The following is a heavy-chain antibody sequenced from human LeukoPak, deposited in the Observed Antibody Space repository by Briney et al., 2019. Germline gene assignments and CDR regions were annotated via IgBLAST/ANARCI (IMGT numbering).Heavy chain of an antibody. D-gene: IGHD4-17*01. V-gene: IGHV4-34*01. Sequence: SETLSLTCAVYGGSYSGYYWSWIRQPPGKGLEWIGEINHSGSTNYNPSLKSRVTISVDTSKNQFSLKLSSVTAADTAVYYCARGRTVTTYDYWGQGTLVTVSS. CDR3: ARGRTVTTYDY. CDR2: INHSGST. J-gene: IGHJ4*02. CDR1: GGSYSGYY.